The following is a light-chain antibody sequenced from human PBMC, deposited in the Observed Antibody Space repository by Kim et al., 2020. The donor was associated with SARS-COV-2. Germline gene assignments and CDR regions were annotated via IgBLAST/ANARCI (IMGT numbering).Light chain of an antibody. CDR2: QDS. V-gene: IGLV3-1*01. Sequence: PGPTADITCSGDKLGDKYACWYQQKPGQSPVLVIYQDSKRPSVIPERFSSSNSRNTATLNIGGTQAMDEADYYCQAWDSSTWVFGGGTQLTVL. CDR1: KLGDKY. J-gene: IGLJ3*02. CDR3: QAWDSSTWV.